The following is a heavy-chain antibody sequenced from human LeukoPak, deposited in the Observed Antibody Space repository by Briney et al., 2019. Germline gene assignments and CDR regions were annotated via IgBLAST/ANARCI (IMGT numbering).Heavy chain of an antibody. Sequence: GGSLRLSCAASGFTFSSYSMNWVRQAPGKGLEWVSYISSSSSTIYYADSVKGRFTISRDNAKNSLYLQTNSLRDEDTAVYYCARESYYYDSSGHGYWGQGTLVTVSS. CDR2: ISSSSSTI. D-gene: IGHD3-22*01. V-gene: IGHV3-48*02. CDR1: GFTFSSYS. J-gene: IGHJ4*02. CDR3: ARESYYYDSSGHGY.